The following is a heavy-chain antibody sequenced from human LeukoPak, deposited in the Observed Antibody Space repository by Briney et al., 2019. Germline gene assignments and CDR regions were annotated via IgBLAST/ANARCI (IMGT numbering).Heavy chain of an antibody. V-gene: IGHV3-33*01. D-gene: IGHD1-26*01. Sequence: GRSLRLSCAASEFTFSSYGMHWVRQAPGKGLEWVAVIWYDGSNKYYADSVKGRFTISRDNSKNTLYLQMNSLRAEDTAVYYCARKVAGEWELLSDYWGQGTLVTVSS. CDR1: EFTFSSYG. J-gene: IGHJ4*02. CDR2: IWYDGSNK. CDR3: ARKVAGEWELLSDY.